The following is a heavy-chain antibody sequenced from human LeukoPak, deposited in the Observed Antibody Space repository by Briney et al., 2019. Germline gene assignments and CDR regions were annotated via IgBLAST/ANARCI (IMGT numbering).Heavy chain of an antibody. CDR1: GFTFSGYA. J-gene: IGHJ4*02. CDR2: ISSTGGTI. D-gene: IGHD4-17*01. V-gene: IGHV3-48*03. CDR3: AKSDPYGDSLIEI. Sequence: GGSLRLACAASGFTFSGYAMNWVRQAPGKGLEWLSHISSTGGTIYYADSVKGRLTVSRDNAKNSLYLQMNSLRAEDTAVYYCAKSDPYGDSLIEIWGQGALVTVSS.